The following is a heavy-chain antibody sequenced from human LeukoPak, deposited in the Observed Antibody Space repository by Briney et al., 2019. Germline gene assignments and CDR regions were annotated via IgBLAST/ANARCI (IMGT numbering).Heavy chain of an antibody. CDR1: GFSFSTSW. J-gene: IGHJ4*02. V-gene: IGHV3-7*01. CDR3: VRDGDDWNDFDH. D-gene: IGHD1-1*01. CDR2: IRRDGGEI. Sequence: GGSLRLSCAASGFSFSTSWMTWVRQAPGKGLEWVANIRRDGGEIYYMDSVKGRFAISRDNAKNSLYPQMNSLRVEDTAVYYCVRDGDDWNDFDHWGQGTLVTVSS.